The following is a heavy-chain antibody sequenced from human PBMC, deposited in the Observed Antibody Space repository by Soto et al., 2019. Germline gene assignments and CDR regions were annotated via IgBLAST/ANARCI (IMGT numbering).Heavy chain of an antibody. CDR3: AKDRFMYYDYVWGSYRPGGYFDY. D-gene: IGHD3-16*02. CDR1: GFTFSSYG. CDR2: ISYDGSNK. Sequence: QVQLVESGGGVVQPGRSLRLSCAASGFTFSSYGMHWVRQAPGMGLEWVAVISYDGSNKYYAESVKARFTISRDNSKNTLYLQMNSLRAEDTAVYYCAKDRFMYYDYVWGSYRPGGYFDYWGQGTLVTVSS. J-gene: IGHJ4*02. V-gene: IGHV3-30*18.